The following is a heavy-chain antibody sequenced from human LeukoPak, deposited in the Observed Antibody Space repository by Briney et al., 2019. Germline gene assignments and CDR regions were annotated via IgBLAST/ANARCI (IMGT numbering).Heavy chain of an antibody. Sequence: SETLSLTCTVSGGSISSGDYYWSWIRQPPGKGLEWIGYIYYSGSTNYNPSLKSRVTISVDTSKNQFSLKLSSVTAADTAVYYCARGERGYSYGPSAYYFDYWGQGTLVTVSS. CDR3: ARGERGYSYGPSAYYFDY. CDR2: IYYSGST. CDR1: GGSISSGDYY. V-gene: IGHV4-61*08. D-gene: IGHD5-18*01. J-gene: IGHJ4*02.